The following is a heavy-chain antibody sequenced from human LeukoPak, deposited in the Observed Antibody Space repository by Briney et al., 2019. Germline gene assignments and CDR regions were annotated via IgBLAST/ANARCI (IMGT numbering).Heavy chain of an antibody. D-gene: IGHD3-10*01. V-gene: IGHV3-74*01. J-gene: IGHJ3*02. CDR3: AKDKKKGYYYGSVWGAFDI. Sequence: GGSLRLSCAASGFTFSSYWMHWVRQAPGKGLVWVSRINSDGSSTSYADSVKGRFTISRDNSKNTLYLQMNSLRAEDTAVYYCAKDKKKGYYYGSVWGAFDIWGQGTMVTVSS. CDR2: INSDGSST. CDR1: GFTFSSYW.